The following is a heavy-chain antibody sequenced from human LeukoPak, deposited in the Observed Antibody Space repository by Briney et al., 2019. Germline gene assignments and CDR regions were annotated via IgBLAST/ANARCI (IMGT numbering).Heavy chain of an antibody. V-gene: IGHV3-48*01. CDR3: ARALRYFDWLSTSPEYNWFDP. J-gene: IGHJ5*02. Sequence: PGGSLRLSCAASGFTFSSYSMNWVRQAPGTGLEWFSYISSSSSTVYYADSVKGRFTISRDNAKNSLYLQMNSLRAEDTAVYYCARALRYFDWLSTSPEYNWFDPWGQGTLVTVSS. CDR2: ISSSSSTV. D-gene: IGHD3-9*01. CDR1: GFTFSSYS.